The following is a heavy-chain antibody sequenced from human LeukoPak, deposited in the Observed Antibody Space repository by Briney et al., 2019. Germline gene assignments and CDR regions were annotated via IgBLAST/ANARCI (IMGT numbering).Heavy chain of an antibody. CDR3: ARLRVQQLASSYYMDV. D-gene: IGHD6-13*01. V-gene: IGHV4-39*01. CDR1: GDSVTTTNFY. J-gene: IGHJ6*03. Sequence: PSETLSLTCTVSGDSVTTTNFYWGGIRQAPGKGLEWIGSLYYGVNTYYKPSLKSRVTISVDTSLNQFSLILTSVTAADTGVYYCARLRVQQLASSYYMDVWGKGTTVTVSS. CDR2: LYYGVNT.